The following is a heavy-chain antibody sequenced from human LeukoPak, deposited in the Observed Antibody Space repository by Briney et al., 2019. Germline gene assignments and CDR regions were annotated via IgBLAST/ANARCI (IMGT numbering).Heavy chain of an antibody. Sequence: ASVKVSRKASGYTFTGYYMHWVRQAPGQGLEWMGWINPNSGGANYVQKFQGRVTMTRDTSISTAYMELSRLRSDDTAVYYCARGGGVTTSNWFDPWGQGTLVTVSS. D-gene: IGHD4-17*01. J-gene: IGHJ5*02. CDR2: INPNSGGA. CDR1: GYTFTGYY. V-gene: IGHV1-2*02. CDR3: ARGGGVTTSNWFDP.